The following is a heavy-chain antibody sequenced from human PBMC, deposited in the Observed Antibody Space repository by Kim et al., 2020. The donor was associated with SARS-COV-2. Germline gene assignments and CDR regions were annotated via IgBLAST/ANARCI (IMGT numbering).Heavy chain of an antibody. CDR1: GGSISSYY. J-gene: IGHJ4*02. Sequence: SETLSLTCTVSGGSISSYYWSWIRQPPGKGLEWIGYIYYSGSTNYNPSLKSRVTISVDTSKNQFSLKLSSVTAADTAVYYCARVVAVYSSSSGFDYWGQGTLVTVSS. CDR3: ARVVAVYSSSSGFDY. D-gene: IGHD6-6*01. V-gene: IGHV4-59*01. CDR2: IYYSGST.